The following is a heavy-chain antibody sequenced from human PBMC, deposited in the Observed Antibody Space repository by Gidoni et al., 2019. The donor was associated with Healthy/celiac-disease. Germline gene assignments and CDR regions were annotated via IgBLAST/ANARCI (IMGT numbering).Heavy chain of an antibody. Sequence: QVQLQESGPGLVKPSETLSLTCTVSGGSISSYYWSWIRQPPGKGLEWIGYIYYSGSTNYNPSLKSRVTISVDTSKNQFSLKLSSVTAADTAVYYCARSLLGDYFDYWGQGTLVTVSS. CDR3: ARSLLGDYFDY. V-gene: IGHV4-59*08. J-gene: IGHJ4*02. CDR2: IYYSGST. CDR1: GGSISSYY.